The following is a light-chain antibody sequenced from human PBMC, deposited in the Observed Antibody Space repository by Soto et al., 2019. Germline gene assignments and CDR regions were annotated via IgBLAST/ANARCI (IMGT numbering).Light chain of an antibody. CDR3: QQSSTTAIT. J-gene: IGKJ5*01. Sequence: IQMTQSPSSLSASVGDRVTITCRASQSIRYYLNWYQQKPGKPPNLLIYAASTFQSGVPSRFSGSGSGTDFTLTISSVQPEDIATYYCQQSSTTAITFGQGTRLEIK. CDR1: QSIRYY. CDR2: AAS. V-gene: IGKV1-39*01.